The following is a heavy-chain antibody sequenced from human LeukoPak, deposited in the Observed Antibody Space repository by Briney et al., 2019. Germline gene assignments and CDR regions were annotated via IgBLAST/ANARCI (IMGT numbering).Heavy chain of an antibody. CDR1: GFTFSSYW. V-gene: IGHV3-7*01. Sequence: GGSLRLSCAASGFTFSSYWMSWVRQAPGKGLEWVANIKQDGSEKYYVDSVKGRFTISRDNAKNSLYLQMNSLRAEDTAVYYCARADTAMVPTRFDPWGQGTLVTVSS. J-gene: IGHJ5*02. CDR2: IKQDGSEK. D-gene: IGHD5-18*01. CDR3: ARADTAMVPTRFDP.